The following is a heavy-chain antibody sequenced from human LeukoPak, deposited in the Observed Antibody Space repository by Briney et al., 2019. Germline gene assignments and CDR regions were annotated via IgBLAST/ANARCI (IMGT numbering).Heavy chain of an antibody. J-gene: IGHJ4*02. CDR2: IRSNPDGGTT. CDR1: GFYFINAW. V-gene: IGHV3-15*01. CDR3: NTVSDHVVY. Sequence: GGSLRLSCGASGFYFINAWMDWFRQAPGKGLERVGRIRSNPDGGTTEYAAPVKGRFTISRDDSKTMLYLQMPSLMTEDTAVYYCNTVSDHVVYWGQGARVSVSS.